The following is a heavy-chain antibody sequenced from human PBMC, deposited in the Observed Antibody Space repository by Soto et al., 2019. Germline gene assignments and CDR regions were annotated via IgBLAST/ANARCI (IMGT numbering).Heavy chain of an antibody. CDR3: ARHPNGYSYGYASYYYYGMDV. D-gene: IGHD5-18*01. CDR2: KKQEGSEK. Sequence: PGGSLRLSCAASGFTFSSYWMSWVRQAPGKGLEWVANKKQEGSEKYYVDSVKGRFTISRDNAKNSLYLQMNSLRAEDTAVYYCARHPNGYSYGYASYYYYGMDVWGQGTTVTVSS. J-gene: IGHJ6*02. V-gene: IGHV3-7*05. CDR1: GFTFSSYW.